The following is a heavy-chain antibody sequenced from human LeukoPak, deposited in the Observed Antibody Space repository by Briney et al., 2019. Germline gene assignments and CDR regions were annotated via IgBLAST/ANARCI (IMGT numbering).Heavy chain of an antibody. CDR1: GVSITTYY. Sequence: SETLSLTCTVSGVSITTYYWSWLRQPPGKGLEYIGYIHYSGDTNYQPSLKSRVTMSLDTSKNQFSLNLISVTAADTAVYYCATAHVEMATINLFDYWGQGTLVTVSS. J-gene: IGHJ4*02. CDR2: IHYSGDT. V-gene: IGHV4-59*08. D-gene: IGHD5-24*01. CDR3: ATAHVEMATINLFDY.